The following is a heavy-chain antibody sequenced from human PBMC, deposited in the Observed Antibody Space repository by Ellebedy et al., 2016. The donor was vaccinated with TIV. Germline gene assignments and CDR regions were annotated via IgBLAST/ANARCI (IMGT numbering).Heavy chain of an antibody. J-gene: IGHJ5*02. CDR3: ARDARFIDQKHKWFDP. V-gene: IGHV3-11*01. CDR1: GFTFSDYY. CDR2: ISNSGSTI. D-gene: IGHD3-16*02. Sequence: GGSLRLSCAASGFTFSDYYMIWIRQAPGKGLEWVSYISNSGSTIYYADSVKGRFTISRDNAKNSLSLLMNSLRAEETAVYYCARDARFIDQKHKWFDPWGQGTLVTVSS.